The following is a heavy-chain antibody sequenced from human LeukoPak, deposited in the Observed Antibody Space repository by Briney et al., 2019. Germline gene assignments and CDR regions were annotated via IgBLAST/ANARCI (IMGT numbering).Heavy chain of an antibody. V-gene: IGHV4-4*02. Sequence: SGTLSLTCAVSGGSISSSNWWSWVRQPPGKGLEWIGEINHSGSTNYNPSLKSRVTISVDTSKNQFSLKLSSVTAADTAVYYCVTRERPRRWFDPWGQGTLVTVSS. CDR3: VTRERPRRWFDP. D-gene: IGHD1-26*01. CDR2: INHSGST. CDR1: GGSISSSNW. J-gene: IGHJ5*02.